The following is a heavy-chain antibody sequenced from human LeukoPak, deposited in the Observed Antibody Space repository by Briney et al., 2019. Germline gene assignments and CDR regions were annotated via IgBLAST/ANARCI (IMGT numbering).Heavy chain of an antibody. CDR3: ASSSVAGTSADAFDI. V-gene: IGHV4-30-2*01. D-gene: IGHD6-19*01. CDR1: GGSISSGGYY. Sequence: SQTLSLTCTVSGGSISSGGYYWSWIRQPPGKGLEWIGYIYHSGSTYYNPSLKSRVTISVDRSKNQFSLKLSSVTAADTAVYYCASSSVAGTSADAFDIWGQGTMVTVSS. CDR2: IYHSGST. J-gene: IGHJ3*02.